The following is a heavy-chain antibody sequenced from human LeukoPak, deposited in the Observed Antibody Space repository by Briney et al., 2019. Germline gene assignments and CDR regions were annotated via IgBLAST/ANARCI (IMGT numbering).Heavy chain of an antibody. Sequence: PGGSLRLSCAASGFTFSSYWMHWVRQAPGKGLVWVSRINSDGSSASYADSVKGRFTISRDNAKNTLYLQMNSLRAEDTAVYYCARDVDYANPRHDYWGQGTLVTVSS. CDR1: GFTFSSYW. V-gene: IGHV3-74*01. J-gene: IGHJ4*02. D-gene: IGHD4/OR15-4a*01. CDR2: INSDGSSA. CDR3: ARDVDYANPRHDY.